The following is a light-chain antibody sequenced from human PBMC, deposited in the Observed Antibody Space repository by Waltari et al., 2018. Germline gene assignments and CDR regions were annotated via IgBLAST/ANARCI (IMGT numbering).Light chain of an antibody. CDR1: RRDVGSYNL. J-gene: IGLJ1*01. CDR2: EGS. V-gene: IGLV2-23*01. Sequence: QSALTQPASVSGSPGQSITISCTGTRRDVGSYNLFSWYQQNPGKAPKLMIYEGSKRPSGVSNRFSGSKSGNTASLTISGLQAEDEADYYCCSYAGSSTFYVFGTGTKVTVL. CDR3: CSYAGSSTFYV.